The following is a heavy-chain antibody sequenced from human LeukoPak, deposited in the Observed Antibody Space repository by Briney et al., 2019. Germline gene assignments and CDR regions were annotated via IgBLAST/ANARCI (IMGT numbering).Heavy chain of an antibody. D-gene: IGHD3-10*01. J-gene: IGHJ3*02. V-gene: IGHV1-69*01. CDR3: ARCRGSPTHAFDI. CDR2: IIPIFGTA. CDR1: GGTFSSYA. Sequence: SVTVSCKSSGGTFSSYAISWVRQAPGQGLEWMGGIIPIFGTANYAQKFQGRVTITADESTSTAYMELSSLKSEDTAVYYCARCRGSPTHAFDIWGQGTMVTVSS.